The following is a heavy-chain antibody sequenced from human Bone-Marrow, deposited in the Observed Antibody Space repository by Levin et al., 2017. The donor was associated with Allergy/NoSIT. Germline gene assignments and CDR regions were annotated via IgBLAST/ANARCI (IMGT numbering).Heavy chain of an antibody. Sequence: PGGSLRLSCAASGFTFSNAWMSWVRQAPGKGLEWVGRIKSKTDGGTTDYAAPVKGRFTISRDDSKNTLYLQMNSLKTEDSAVYYCTTDRSIAARRPLYYYYGMDVWGQGTTVTVSS. CDR3: TTDRSIAARRPLYYYYGMDV. J-gene: IGHJ6*02. CDR2: IKSKTDGGTT. D-gene: IGHD6-6*01. V-gene: IGHV3-15*01. CDR1: GFTFSNAW.